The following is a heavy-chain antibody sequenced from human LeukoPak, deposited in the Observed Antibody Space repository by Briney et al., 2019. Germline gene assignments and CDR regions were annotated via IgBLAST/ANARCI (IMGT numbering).Heavy chain of an antibody. D-gene: IGHD2-2*01. CDR2: ISAYNGNT. V-gene: IGHV1-18*01. Sequence: GASVKVSCKASGYTFTSYGISWMRQAPGQGLEWMGWISAYNGNTNYAQKLQGRVTMTTDTSTSTAYMELRSLRSDDTAVYYCARDLNVVPAAILSRYYYGMDVWGQGTTVTVSS. J-gene: IGHJ6*02. CDR1: GYTFTSYG. CDR3: ARDLNVVPAAILSRYYYGMDV.